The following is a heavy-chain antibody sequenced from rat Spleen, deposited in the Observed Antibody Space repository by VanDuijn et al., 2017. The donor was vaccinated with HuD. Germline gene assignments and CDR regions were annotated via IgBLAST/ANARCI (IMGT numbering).Heavy chain of an antibody. Sequence: QVQLMESGPGLVQPSETLSLTCTVSGFSLTSYHVHWVRQPPGKGLEWMGTMWSGGSTDYNSALKSRLSISRDTSKNQVFLKMNSLQSEDTAMYFCAGHWEGNWFAYWGQGTLVTVSS. D-gene: IGHD5-1*01. CDR1: GFSLTSYH. CDR3: AGHWEGNWFAY. CDR2: MWSGGST. J-gene: IGHJ3*01. V-gene: IGHV2-45*01.